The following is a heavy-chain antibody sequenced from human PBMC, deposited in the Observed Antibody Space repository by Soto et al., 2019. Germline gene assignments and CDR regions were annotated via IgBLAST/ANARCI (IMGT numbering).Heavy chain of an antibody. CDR3: AKDRGARITVTTNNWFGP. J-gene: IGHJ5*02. Sequence: PGGSLRLSCAASGFTVSSNYMSWVRQAPGKGLEWVSVIYSGGSTYYADSVKGRFTISRDNSKNTLYLQMNSLRAEDTAVYYCAKDRGARITVTTNNWFGPWGQGTLVTVSS. CDR1: GFTVSSNY. D-gene: IGHD4-4*01. V-gene: IGHV3-53*01. CDR2: IYSGGST.